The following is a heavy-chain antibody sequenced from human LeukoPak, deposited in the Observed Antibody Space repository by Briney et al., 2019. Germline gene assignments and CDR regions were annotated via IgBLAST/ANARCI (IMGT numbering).Heavy chain of an antibody. D-gene: IGHD6-13*01. V-gene: IGHV1-18*01. J-gene: IGHJ6*03. CDR1: GYTFTNYG. CDR2: ISAYNGNT. CDR3: ARDLLSAAAGSPAVYYYYYMDV. Sequence: ASVKVSCKASGYTFTNYGISWVRQAPGQGLEWMGWISAYNGNTSYAQKLQGRVTMTTDTSTSTAYMELRSLRSDDTAVYYCARDLLSAAAGSPAVYYYYYMDVWGQGTLVTVSS.